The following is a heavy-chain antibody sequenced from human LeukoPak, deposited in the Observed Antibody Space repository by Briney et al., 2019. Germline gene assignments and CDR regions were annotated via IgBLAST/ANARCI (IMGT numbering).Heavy chain of an antibody. J-gene: IGHJ4*02. CDR2: IKSKTDGGTT. V-gene: IGHV3-15*01. D-gene: IGHD3-3*01. CDR1: GFTFSNAW. Sequence: PGGSLRLSCAASGFTFSNAWMSWVRQAPGKGREWVGRIKSKTDGGTTDYAAPVKGRFTISRDDSKNTLYLQMNSLKTEDTAVYYCTTDPEWLLRPFDYWGQGTLVTVSS. CDR3: TTDPEWLLRPFDY.